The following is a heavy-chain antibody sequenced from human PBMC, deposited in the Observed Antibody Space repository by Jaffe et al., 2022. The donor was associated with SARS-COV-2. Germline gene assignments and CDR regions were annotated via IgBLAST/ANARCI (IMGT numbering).Heavy chain of an antibody. CDR1: GGSFSGYY. Sequence: QVQLQQWGAGLLKPSETLSLTCAVYGGSFSGYYWSWIRQPPGKGLEWIGEINHSGSTNYNPSLKSRVTISVDTSKNQFSLKLSSVTAADTAVYYCARLPITMVRGVTKKNYYMDVWGKGTTVTVSS. D-gene: IGHD3-10*01. CDR3: ARLPITMVRGVTKKNYYMDV. V-gene: IGHV4-34*01. CDR2: INHSGST. J-gene: IGHJ6*03.